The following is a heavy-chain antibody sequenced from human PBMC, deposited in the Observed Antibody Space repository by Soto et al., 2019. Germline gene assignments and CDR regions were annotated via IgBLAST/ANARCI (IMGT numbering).Heavy chain of an antibody. D-gene: IGHD3-10*01. Sequence: QVQLVESGGGVVQPGRSLRLSCAASGFTFSSYGMHWVRQAPGKGLEWVAVISYDGSNKYYADSVKGRFTISRDNSKNTLYLQMNSLRAEDTAVYYCAKGLYYGSGRQIDYWGQGTLVTVSS. CDR3: AKGLYYGSGRQIDY. V-gene: IGHV3-30*18. J-gene: IGHJ4*02. CDR2: ISYDGSNK. CDR1: GFTFSSYG.